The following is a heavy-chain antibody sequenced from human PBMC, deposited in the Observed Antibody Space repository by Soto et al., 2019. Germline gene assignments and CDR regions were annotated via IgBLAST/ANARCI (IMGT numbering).Heavy chain of an antibody. Sequence: QLQLQESGPGLVKPSETLSLTCTVSGGSISSSSYYWGWIRQPPGKGLEWIGSIYYSGSTYYNPSLKSRVTIAVDTSKNQFSLKLSSVTAADTAVYYCARPAYGGNADGGHWGQGTLVTVSS. CDR3: ARPAYGGNADGGH. CDR2: IYYSGST. V-gene: IGHV4-39*01. CDR1: GGSISSSSYY. J-gene: IGHJ4*02. D-gene: IGHD4-17*01.